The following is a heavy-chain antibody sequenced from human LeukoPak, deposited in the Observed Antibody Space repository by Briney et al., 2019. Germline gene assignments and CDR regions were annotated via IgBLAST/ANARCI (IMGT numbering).Heavy chain of an antibody. CDR2: ISYDGSNK. Sequence: QPVGSLRLSCAASGFTFSSYAMHWVRQAPGKGLEWVAVISYDGSNKYYADSVKGRFTISRDNSKNTLYLQMNSLRAEDTAVYYCARDLYDWGQGTLVTVSS. CDR3: ARDLYD. J-gene: IGHJ4*02. V-gene: IGHV3-30-3*01. D-gene: IGHD5/OR15-5a*01. CDR1: GFTFSSYA.